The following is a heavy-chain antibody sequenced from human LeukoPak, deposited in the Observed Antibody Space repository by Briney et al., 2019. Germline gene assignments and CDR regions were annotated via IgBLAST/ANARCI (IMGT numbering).Heavy chain of an antibody. CDR2: ISIDGSIT. Sequence: GGSLRLSCAASGSTFSSHWMHWVRQAPGKGLAWVSRISIDGSITSYADSVKGRFTISRDNAKNTVYLQMNSLRAEDTAVYYCSRSRSSVTSSPDYWGQGTLVTVPS. CDR1: GSTFSSHW. CDR3: SRSRSSVTSSPDY. D-gene: IGHD6-13*01. J-gene: IGHJ4*02. V-gene: IGHV3-74*01.